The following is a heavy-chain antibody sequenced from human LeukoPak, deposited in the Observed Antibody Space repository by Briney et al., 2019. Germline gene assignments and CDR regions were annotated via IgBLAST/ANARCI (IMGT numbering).Heavy chain of an antibody. CDR2: IYYSGST. CDR1: GGSISSYY. V-gene: IGHV4-59*01. CDR3: ARARGVTTPFDY. Sequence: SETLSLTCTVSGGSISSYYWSWIRQPPGKGLEWIGYIYYSGSTNYNPSLQSRVTISVDTSKNQFSLKLSSVTAADTAVYYCARARGVTTPFDYWGQGTLVTVSS. D-gene: IGHD4-17*01. J-gene: IGHJ4*02.